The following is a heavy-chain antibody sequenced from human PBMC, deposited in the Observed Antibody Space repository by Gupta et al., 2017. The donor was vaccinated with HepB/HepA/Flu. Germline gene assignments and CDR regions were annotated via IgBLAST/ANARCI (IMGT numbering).Heavy chain of an antibody. Sequence: QVQLVQSGAEVKKPGSSVKVSCKASGGTFSSYAISWVRQAPGQGLEWMGGIIPIFGTANYAQKVQGRVTITADEPTSTAYMELSRLRSEDTAVYYCASFYGATTSLGHFQHWCQGTLVTVSS. CDR2: IIPIFGTA. CDR1: GGTFSSYA. V-gene: IGHV1-69*01. CDR3: ASFYGATTSLGHFQH. D-gene: IGHD1-26*01. J-gene: IGHJ1*01.